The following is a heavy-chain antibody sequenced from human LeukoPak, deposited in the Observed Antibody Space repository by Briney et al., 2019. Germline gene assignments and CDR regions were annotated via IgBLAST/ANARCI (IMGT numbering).Heavy chain of an antibody. CDR3: ARIYEGVGFDY. Sequence: SGGSLRLSCAASGFTFSSYSMNWVRQAPGKGLEWVSSISSSSYTYYADSVKGRFTISRDNAKNSLYLQMNSLRAEDTAVYYCARIYEGVGFDYWGQGTLVTVSS. D-gene: IGHD5/OR15-5a*01. J-gene: IGHJ4*02. V-gene: IGHV3-21*01. CDR2: ISSSSYT. CDR1: GFTFSSYS.